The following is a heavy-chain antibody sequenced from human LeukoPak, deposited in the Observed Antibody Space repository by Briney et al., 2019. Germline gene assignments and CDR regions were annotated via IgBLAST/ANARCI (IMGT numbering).Heavy chain of an antibody. CDR2: ISGSGGST. CDR3: ATWASLGSSGYYTVKQDY. CDR1: GFTFSSYA. Sequence: PGGSLRLSCAASGFTFSSYAMSWVRQPPRKGLEWVSAISGSGGSTYYADSVKGRFTISRDNSKNTLYLQMNSLRAEDTAVYYCATWASLGSSGYYTVKQDYWGQGTLVTVSS. D-gene: IGHD3-22*01. J-gene: IGHJ4*02. V-gene: IGHV3-23*01.